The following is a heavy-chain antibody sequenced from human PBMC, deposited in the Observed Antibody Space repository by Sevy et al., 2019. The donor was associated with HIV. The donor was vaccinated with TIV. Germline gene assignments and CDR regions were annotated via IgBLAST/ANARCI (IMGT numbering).Heavy chain of an antibody. Sequence: GGSPRLSCAASGFSFINAWMNWVRQAPGKGLEWVGRIRSKADGGTADYAAPVKGRFIISRDDSENTLYLQMNSLRTEDTAIYYCTTVLGWEGTSDYWGQGTLVTVSS. D-gene: IGHD1-26*01. CDR3: TTVLGWEGTSDY. CDR2: IRSKADGGTA. V-gene: IGHV3-15*07. J-gene: IGHJ4*02. CDR1: GFSFINAW.